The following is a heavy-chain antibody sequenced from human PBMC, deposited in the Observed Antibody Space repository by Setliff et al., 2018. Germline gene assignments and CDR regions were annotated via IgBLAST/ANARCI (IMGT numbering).Heavy chain of an antibody. CDR2: IYPGDSDT. D-gene: IGHD1-26*01. Sequence: GESLKISCKGSGYRFSSHWIGWVRQMPGKGLEWMGIIYPGDSDTRYSPSFQGKVTISADKSISTAYLQWSSLKASDTAMYYCAREGWGGPRAFDIWGQGTMVTFSS. J-gene: IGHJ3*02. CDR1: GYRFSSHW. V-gene: IGHV5-51*01. CDR3: AREGWGGPRAFDI.